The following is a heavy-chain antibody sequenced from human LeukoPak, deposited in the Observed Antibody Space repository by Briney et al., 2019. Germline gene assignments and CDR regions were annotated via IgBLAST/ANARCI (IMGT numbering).Heavy chain of an antibody. J-gene: IGHJ4*02. D-gene: IGHD5-12*01. V-gene: IGHV4-34*01. CDR2: INHSGST. Sequence: TSETLSLTCAVYGGSFSGYYWSWIRQPPGKGLEWIGEINHSGSTNYNPSLKSRVTISVDTSKNQFSLQLNSVTPEDTAVYYCAAAGGDSGYAFDYWGQGTLVTVSS. CDR1: GGSFSGYY. CDR3: AAAGGDSGYAFDY.